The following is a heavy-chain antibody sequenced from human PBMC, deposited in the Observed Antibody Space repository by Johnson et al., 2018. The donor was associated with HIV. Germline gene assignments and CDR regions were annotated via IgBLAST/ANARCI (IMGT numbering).Heavy chain of an antibody. V-gene: IGHV3-48*01. CDR3: ARGIRGVVVTADDAFDI. CDR2: ISSSGSTI. J-gene: IGHJ3*02. D-gene: IGHD2-21*02. CDR1: GFTLYKYV. Sequence: VQLVESGGGVVQPGRSLRLSCAASGFTLYKYVMYWARQAPGKGLEWVSYISSSGSTIYYADSVKGRFTISRDNFKNTLYLQMNSLRAEDTAVYYCARGIRGVVVTADDAFDIWGQGTMVTVSS.